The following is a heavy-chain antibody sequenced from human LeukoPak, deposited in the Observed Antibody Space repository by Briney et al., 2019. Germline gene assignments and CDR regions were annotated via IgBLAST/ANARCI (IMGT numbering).Heavy chain of an antibody. Sequence: GGSLRLSCAASAASGFTFSSYAMHWVRQAPGKGLEWVAVIWYDGSNKSYGDSVKGRFTISRDNSKNTVYLQMNSLRAKDTAVYYCAKDISGGSGYSQSLQYWGQGTLVTVSS. CDR1: GFTFSSYA. V-gene: IGHV3-33*06. D-gene: IGHD3-22*01. J-gene: IGHJ1*01. CDR2: IWYDGSNK. CDR3: AKDISGGSGYSQSLQY.